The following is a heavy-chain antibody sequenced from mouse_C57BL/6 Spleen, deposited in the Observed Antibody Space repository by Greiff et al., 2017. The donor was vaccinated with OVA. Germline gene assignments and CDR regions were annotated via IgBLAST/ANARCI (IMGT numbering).Heavy chain of an antibody. CDR1: GFSFPIYS. J-gene: IGHJ4*01. Sequence: VQLQPSGPGLVAPSPSLSITFPFSGFSFPIYSICWFRPPPFPFLSWLGVIWTGGGTNYNSALKSRLSISKDNSKSQVFLKMNSLQTDDTARYYCARGRIDYAMDYWGQGTSVTVSS. V-gene: IGHV2-9-1*01. CDR2: IWTGGGT. CDR3: ARGRIDYAMDY.